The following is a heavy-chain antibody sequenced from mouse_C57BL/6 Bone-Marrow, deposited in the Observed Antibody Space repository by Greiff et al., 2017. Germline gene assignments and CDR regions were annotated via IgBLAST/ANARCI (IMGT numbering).Heavy chain of an antibody. CDR3: ARPAWFAY. Sequence: VNVVESGGGLVKPGGSLKLSCAASGFTFSSYTMSWVRQTPEKRLEWVATISGGGGNTYYPDSVKGRFTISRDNAKNTLYLQMSSLRSEDTALYYCARPAWFAYWGQGTLVTVSA. CDR1: GFTFSSYT. V-gene: IGHV5-9*01. J-gene: IGHJ3*01. CDR2: ISGGGGNT.